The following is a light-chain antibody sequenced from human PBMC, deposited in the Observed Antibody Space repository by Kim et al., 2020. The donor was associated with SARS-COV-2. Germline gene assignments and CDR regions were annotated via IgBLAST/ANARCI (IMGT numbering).Light chain of an antibody. Sequence: VKLTGTLNSGHTNCIIAWHQQQPGKAPRYLMKLEGSGSYNTGTGVPVRFSGSSSGPDRYLTTSNLQSEDEADYYCETWDSNTRVFGGGTQLTVL. CDR3: ETWDSNTRV. J-gene: IGLJ3*02. CDR1: SGHTNCI. V-gene: IGLV4-60*03. CDR2: LEGSGSY.